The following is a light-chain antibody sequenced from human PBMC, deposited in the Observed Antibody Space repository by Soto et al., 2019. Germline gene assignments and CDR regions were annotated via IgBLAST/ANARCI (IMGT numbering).Light chain of an antibody. CDR3: HNYHSISRT. CDR1: QSISTW. J-gene: IGKJ1*01. Sequence: DIQMTQSPSTLSASVGDRVTITCRASQSISTWLAWYQPKPGKAPRLLFYKASSLQSGVTSRFNGSGSGKEIPLPIRSMEDDDCANYYCHNYHSISRTFGQGTKVEIK. CDR2: KAS. V-gene: IGKV1-5*03.